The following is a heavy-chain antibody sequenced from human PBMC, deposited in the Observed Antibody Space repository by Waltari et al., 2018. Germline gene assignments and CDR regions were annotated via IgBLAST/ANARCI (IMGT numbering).Heavy chain of an antibody. V-gene: IGHV1-8*01. CDR3: ARGDNWNDRLDF. CDR2: INPNTGAA. CDR1: GYPFLSYD. Sequence: QVQLVQSGAEVKKPGTSVRVSCKASGYPFLSYDINWVRQAPGQGLEWMGWINPNTGAARFAQNFQDRVTMTRSTSETTAYMEISDLTSHDTAVYYCARGDNWNDRLDFWGQGTKVTVSS. D-gene: IGHD1-1*01. J-gene: IGHJ3*01.